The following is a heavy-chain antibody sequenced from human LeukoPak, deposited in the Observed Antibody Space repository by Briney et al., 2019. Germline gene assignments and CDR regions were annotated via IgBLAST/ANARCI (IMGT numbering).Heavy chain of an antibody. J-gene: IGHJ3*02. CDR2: INPNSGGT. V-gene: IGHV1-2*06. CDR1: GYTFTGYY. CDR3: ARADAFDI. Sequence: ASVKVSCKASGYTFTGYYIHWMRQAPGQGLERMGRINPNSGGTNYAQKFQGRVTMARDTSISTAYMELSRLTSDDTATYYCARADAFDIWGQGTMVTVSS.